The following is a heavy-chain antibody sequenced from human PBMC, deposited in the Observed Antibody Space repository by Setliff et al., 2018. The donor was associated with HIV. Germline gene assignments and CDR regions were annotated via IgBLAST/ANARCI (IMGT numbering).Heavy chain of an antibody. CDR3: AKDKGGYNWNYFDY. D-gene: IGHD1-20*01. CDR2: VHYNGNDK. CDR1: GFTLSTYG. J-gene: IGHJ4*02. Sequence: GGSLRLSCATSGFTLSTYGMHWVRQAPGKGLEWVARVHYNGNDKFYVDSVKGRFTISRDNSENTLYLQMDGLRAEDTAVYYCAKDKGGYNWNYFDYWGPGTQVTSPQ. V-gene: IGHV3-30*02.